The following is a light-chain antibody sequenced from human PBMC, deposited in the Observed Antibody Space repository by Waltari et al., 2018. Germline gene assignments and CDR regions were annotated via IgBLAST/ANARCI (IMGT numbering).Light chain of an antibody. J-gene: IGLJ2*01. CDR1: SGHASSA. CDR2: VDIDGSH. CDR3: QTWGTGIVV. V-gene: IGLV4-69*01. Sequence: QLELTQSPSASASLGASVKLTCPLSSGHASSAIAWHQQQPGRGPRYLMNVDIDGSHTKGDGIPDRFSGSSSGAERSLTISSLQSEDEADYYCQTWGTGIVVFGGGTKLTVL.